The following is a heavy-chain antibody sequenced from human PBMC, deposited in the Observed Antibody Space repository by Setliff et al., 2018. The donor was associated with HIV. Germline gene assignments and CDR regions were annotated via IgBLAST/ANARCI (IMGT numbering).Heavy chain of an antibody. J-gene: IGHJ6*03. CDR3: VREYSGVYPDFSFYIDV. Sequence: SSETLSLTCAVYGGSFSGYDYWTWIRQPAGKGLEWIGHIYSAGSTNHNPTLTSRVTMSVDMSQNQFSLKLRSVTAADMAVYYCVREYSGVYPDFSFYIDVWGKGTKVTVS. CDR1: GGSFSGYDY. V-gene: IGHV4-59*10. CDR2: IYSAGST. D-gene: IGHD5-12*01.